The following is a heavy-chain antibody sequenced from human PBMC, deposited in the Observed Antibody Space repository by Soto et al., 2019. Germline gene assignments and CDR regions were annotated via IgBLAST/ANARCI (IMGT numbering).Heavy chain of an antibody. CDR2: ISYDGSNK. Sequence: GGSMRLSCAASGFTFSSYGMHWVRQAPGKGLEWVAVISYDGSNKYYADSVKGRFTISRDNSKNTLYLQMNSLRAEDTAVYYCAKDATRTYYYYGMYCWGQGATGTVS. CDR3: AKDATRTYYYYGMYC. J-gene: IGHJ6*02. V-gene: IGHV3-30*18. CDR1: GFTFSSYG.